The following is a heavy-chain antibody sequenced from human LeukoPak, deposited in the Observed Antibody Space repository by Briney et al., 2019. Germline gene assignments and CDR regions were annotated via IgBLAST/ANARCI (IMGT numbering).Heavy chain of an antibody. Sequence: GGSLRLSCAASGFTFSDYYMSWIRQAPGKGLEWVSYISRGGSTIYYADSVKGRFTVSRDNAKNSLFLQMNSLRAEDTAVYYCARGSYDFWSGYYTYYFDYWGQGTLVTVSS. CDR1: GFTFSDYY. CDR3: ARGSYDFWSGYYTYYFDY. V-gene: IGHV3-11*01. CDR2: ISRGGSTI. D-gene: IGHD3-3*01. J-gene: IGHJ4*02.